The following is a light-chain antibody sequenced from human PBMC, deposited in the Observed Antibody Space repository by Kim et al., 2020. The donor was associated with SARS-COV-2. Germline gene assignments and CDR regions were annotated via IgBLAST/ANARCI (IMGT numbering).Light chain of an antibody. CDR2: LNRDGSH. Sequence: ASVKRTCTLSSGHIRYAIAWHQQQPGKGPRYLMKLNRDGSHYRGDGVPDRFSGSSSGTERYLTISSLQSEDEADYYCQTWVSDIVVVGGGTQLTVL. CDR1: SGHIRYA. CDR3: QTWVSDIVV. J-gene: IGLJ3*02. V-gene: IGLV4-69*01.